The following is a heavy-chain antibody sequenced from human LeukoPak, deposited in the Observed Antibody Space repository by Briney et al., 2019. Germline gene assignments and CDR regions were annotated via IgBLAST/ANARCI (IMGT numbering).Heavy chain of an antibody. D-gene: IGHD5-12*01. CDR3: ARDSGYNAFDY. Sequence: GGSLRLSCAASGFTFRSYWMSWVRQAPGRGLEWLANINQDGSAKTCVDSVKGRFTISRDNAKNSLYLQMNSLRAEDTAMYYCARDSGYNAFDYWGQGTLVTVSS. V-gene: IGHV3-7*05. CDR2: INQDGSAK. CDR1: GFTFRSYW. J-gene: IGHJ4*02.